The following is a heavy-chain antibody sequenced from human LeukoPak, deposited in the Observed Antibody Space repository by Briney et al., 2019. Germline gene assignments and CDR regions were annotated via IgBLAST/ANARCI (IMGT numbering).Heavy chain of an antibody. Sequence: ASVKVSCKASGYTFTAYYMHWVRQAPGQGLEWMGWINPNSGGTNYAQKFKGWVTLTRDTSINTTYMELSRLASDVTAVYFCARGTPGSYLGYWGQGTLVTVSP. CDR1: GYTFTAYY. CDR3: ARGTPGSYLGY. D-gene: IGHD3-16*02. CDR2: INPNSGGT. V-gene: IGHV1-2*04. J-gene: IGHJ4*02.